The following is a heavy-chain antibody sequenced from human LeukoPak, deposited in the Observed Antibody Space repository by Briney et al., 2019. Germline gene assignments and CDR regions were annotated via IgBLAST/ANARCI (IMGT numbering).Heavy chain of an antibody. CDR3: ARDPYSGSYGHLYYYYMDV. J-gene: IGHJ6*03. V-gene: IGHV3-9*01. Sequence: GGSLRLSCAASGFTFDDYAMHWVRQVPGKGLEWVSGISWNSGSIGYADSVKGRFTISRDNAKNSLFLQMDSLTDEDTAVYYCARDPYSGSYGHLYYYYMDVWGKGTTVTISS. CDR1: GFTFDDYA. D-gene: IGHD1-26*01. CDR2: ISWNSGSI.